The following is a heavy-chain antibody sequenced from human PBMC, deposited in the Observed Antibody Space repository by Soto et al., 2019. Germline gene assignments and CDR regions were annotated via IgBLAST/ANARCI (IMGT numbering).Heavy chain of an antibody. CDR3: ARDGAPTYYDCWSGYSLYNWFDP. V-gene: IGHV3-30-3*01. J-gene: IGHJ5*02. CDR1: GFTFSSYA. Sequence: QVQLVESGGGVVQPGRSLRLSCAASGFTFSSYAMHWVRQAPGKGLEWVAVISYDGSNKYYADSVKGRFTISRDNSKNTLYLQMNSLRAEDTAVYYCARDGAPTYYDCWSGYSLYNWFDPWGQGTLVTVSS. CDR2: ISYDGSNK. D-gene: IGHD3-3*01.